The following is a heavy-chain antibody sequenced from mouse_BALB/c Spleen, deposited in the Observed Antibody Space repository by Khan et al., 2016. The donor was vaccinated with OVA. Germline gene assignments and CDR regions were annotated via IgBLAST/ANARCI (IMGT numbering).Heavy chain of an antibody. CDR3: ASHNGSNVDD. V-gene: IGHV1-87*01. CDR1: GYTFTRYW. CDR2: IYPGDGDT. Sequence: VQLQQSGAELARPGASVKLSCKASGYTFTRYWMQWVKQRPGQGLEWIGAIYPGDGDTKYTQKFKGKATLTADKSSSTAYLELSSLASEDSAVFYYASHNGSNVDDWGQGTTLTVSS. J-gene: IGHJ2*01. D-gene: IGHD1-1*02.